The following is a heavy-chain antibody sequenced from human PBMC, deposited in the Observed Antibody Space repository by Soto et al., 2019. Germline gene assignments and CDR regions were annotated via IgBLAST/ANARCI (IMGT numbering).Heavy chain of an antibody. CDR1: GGSISSSSYY. J-gene: IGHJ5*02. CDR2: IYYSGST. CDR3: ARRSPYYDILTGYYSDWFDP. V-gene: IGHV4-39*01. Sequence: SETLSLTCTVSGGSISSSSYYWGWIRQPPGKGLEWIGSIYYSGSTYYNPSLKSRVTISVDTSKNQFSLKLSSVTAADTAVYYCARRSPYYDILTGYYSDWFDPWGQGTLVTVSS. D-gene: IGHD3-9*01.